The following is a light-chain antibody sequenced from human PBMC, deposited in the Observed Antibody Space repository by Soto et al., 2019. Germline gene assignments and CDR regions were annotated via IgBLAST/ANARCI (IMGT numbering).Light chain of an antibody. Sequence: QSALTQPASVSGSPGQSITISCTGTSSDVGSYNYVAWYQQFPGKTPTLMIYEVRNRPSGVSSRFSGSKSGNTASLTISGLQAEDEADYYCISYTGSDTSYVFGTGTKLTVL. CDR3: ISYTGSDTSYV. J-gene: IGLJ1*01. CDR1: SSDVGSYNY. CDR2: EVR. V-gene: IGLV2-14*01.